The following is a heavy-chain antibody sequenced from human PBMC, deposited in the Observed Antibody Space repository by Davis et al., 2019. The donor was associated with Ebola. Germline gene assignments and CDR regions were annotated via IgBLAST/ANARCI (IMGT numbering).Heavy chain of an antibody. Sequence: GESLKISCKGSGHSFTSYWIGWVRQMPGKGLEWMGIIYPGDSDTRYSPSFQGQVTISADKSISTAYLQWSSLKASDTAMYYCARSLDSAGWYFDLWGRGTLVTVSS. CDR2: IYPGDSDT. V-gene: IGHV5-51*01. D-gene: IGHD3/OR15-3a*01. J-gene: IGHJ2*01. CDR1: GHSFTSYW. CDR3: ARSLDSAGWYFDL.